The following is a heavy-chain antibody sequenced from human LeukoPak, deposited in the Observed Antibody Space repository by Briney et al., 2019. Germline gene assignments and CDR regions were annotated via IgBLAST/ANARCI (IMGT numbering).Heavy chain of an antibody. CDR1: GYTFTIYY. Sequence: SVKVSCKASGYTFTIYYMHWVRQAPGQGLEWMGGIIPIFGTANYAQKFQGRVTITADESTSTAYMELSSLRSEDTAVYYCASETGYCSGGSCHTSYYYYGMDVWGQGTTVTVSS. D-gene: IGHD2-15*01. CDR3: ASETGYCSGGSCHTSYYYYGMDV. V-gene: IGHV1-69*13. J-gene: IGHJ6*02. CDR2: IIPIFGTA.